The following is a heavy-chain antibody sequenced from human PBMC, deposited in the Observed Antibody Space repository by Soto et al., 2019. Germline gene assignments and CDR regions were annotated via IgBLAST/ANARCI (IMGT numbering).Heavy chain of an antibody. V-gene: IGHV4-31*03. CDR3: ARAQTIFGIITVFDY. CDR1: GGSINSGGYY. Sequence: SETLSLTCTVSGGSINSGGYYWSWIRQHPGKGLEWIGYIYYSGSTYYNPSLKRRVTISIDTSKNQFSLKLSSMTAADTAVYYCARAQTIFGIITVFDYWGQGTLVTVSS. CDR2: IYYSGST. J-gene: IGHJ4*02. D-gene: IGHD3-3*01.